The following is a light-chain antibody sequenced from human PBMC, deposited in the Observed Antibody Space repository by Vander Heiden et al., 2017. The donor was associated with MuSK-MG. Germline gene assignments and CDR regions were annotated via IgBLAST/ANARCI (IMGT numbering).Light chain of an antibody. J-gene: IGLJ2*01. Sequence: QSALTQPASVSGSPVQSITISCTGTSSDVGSYNLVSWYQQHPGKAPKLMIYEVSKRPAGVSNRFSASKSGNTASPTISGLEAEDEAYYYCCSYAGSSTLVFGGGTKLTV. CDR2: EVS. CDR1: SSDVGSYNL. CDR3: CSYAGSSTLV. V-gene: IGLV2-23*02.